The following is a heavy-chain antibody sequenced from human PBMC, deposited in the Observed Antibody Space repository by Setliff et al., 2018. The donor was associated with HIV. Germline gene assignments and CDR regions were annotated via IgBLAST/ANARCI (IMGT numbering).Heavy chain of an antibody. J-gene: IGHJ6*03. CDR3: ARARRDSYDRGRRNHYYIDV. V-gene: IGHV1-8*02. D-gene: IGHD3-22*01. CDR1: GYTFGSYD. CDR2: MNPNSGNT. Sequence: ASVKVSCKASGYTFGSYDINWVRQATGQGLEWMGWMNPNSGNTGCAQKFQGRGTMTRDTSISTAYMELNNLKFEDTAVYYCARARRDSYDRGRRNHYYIDVWGKGTTVTVSS.